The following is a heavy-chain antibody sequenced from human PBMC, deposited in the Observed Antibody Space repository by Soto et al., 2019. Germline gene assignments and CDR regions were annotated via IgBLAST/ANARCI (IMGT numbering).Heavy chain of an antibody. CDR3: ASMGYHYGPGSNPLDY. D-gene: IGHD3-10*01. CDR2: IYYSGST. V-gene: IGHV4-39*01. CDR1: GGSITSSSYY. J-gene: IGHJ4*02. Sequence: SETLSLTCTVSGGSITSSSYYWGWIRQPPGKGLEWIGNIYYSGSTYYNPSLKSRVTISVDTSKNQFSLKLSSVTAADTAVYYCASMGYHYGPGSNPLDYWGQGTLVTVSS.